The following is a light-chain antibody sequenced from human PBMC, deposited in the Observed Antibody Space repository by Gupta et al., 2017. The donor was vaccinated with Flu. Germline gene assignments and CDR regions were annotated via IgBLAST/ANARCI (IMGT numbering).Light chain of an antibody. J-gene: IGLJ2*01. V-gene: IGLV3-21*02. CDR1: SLGSIS. CDR3: QVWESDRDHWV. Sequence: SYALILAPSASVAPRQTARVTCGGNSLGSISVHWYQQMPGWASVLVISADRDRPSGIPERFSGSQSGNPATLTIRRVEAGDEADWYSQVWESDRDHWVFGGGTKLTVL. CDR2: ADR.